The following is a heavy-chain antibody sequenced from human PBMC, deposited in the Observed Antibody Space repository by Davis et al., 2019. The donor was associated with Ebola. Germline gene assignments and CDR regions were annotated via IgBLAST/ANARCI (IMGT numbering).Heavy chain of an antibody. CDR1: GGSFSGYY. J-gene: IGHJ5*02. Sequence: MPSETLSLTCAVYGGSFSGYYWNWIRQPPGKGLEWIGEINHSGSSKYNPSLKSRVTMSADTSKNQFSLKLSSVTAADTAVYYCARAYYDIRFDPWGQGTLVTVSS. D-gene: IGHD3-9*01. CDR2: INHSGSS. CDR3: ARAYYDIRFDP. V-gene: IGHV4-34*01.